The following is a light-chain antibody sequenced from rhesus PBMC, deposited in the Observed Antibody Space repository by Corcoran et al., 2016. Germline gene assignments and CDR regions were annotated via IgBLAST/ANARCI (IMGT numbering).Light chain of an antibody. CDR3: QHYYDNPPT. CDR1: QNIYSN. J-gene: IGKJ1*01. Sequence: DIQMTQSPSALSASVGDRVTISCRASQNIYSNLAWYQQKPGKAPKLLIYAASSLQTGIPSRFSGSGSGTDLTLTISSLQPEDSAAYYCQHYYDNPPTFGQGTKVEIK. V-gene: IGKV1S12*01. CDR2: AAS.